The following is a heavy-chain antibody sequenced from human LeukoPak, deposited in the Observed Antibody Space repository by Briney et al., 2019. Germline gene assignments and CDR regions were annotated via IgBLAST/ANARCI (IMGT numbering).Heavy chain of an antibody. CDR3: ASGRQLGY. D-gene: IGHD6-13*01. V-gene: IGHV3-7*01. CDR1: GFTFSNYW. J-gene: IGHJ4*02. Sequence: GGSLRLSCAASGFTFSNYWMSWVRQAPGKGLEWVANIKEDGSEKYYMDSVKGRFTISRDNARNSLYLQMNSLRAEDTAVYYCASGRQLGYWGQGTLVTVSS. CDR2: IKEDGSEK.